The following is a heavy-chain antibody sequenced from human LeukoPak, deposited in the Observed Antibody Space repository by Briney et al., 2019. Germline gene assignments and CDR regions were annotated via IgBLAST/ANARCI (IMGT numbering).Heavy chain of an antibody. CDR2: IIPLFGTI. CDR3: AAHHETYFYDGGRPFVPYFDY. J-gene: IGHJ4*02. Sequence: SVKVSCKASVDTFSIYSISTGRQAPGQGLEWMGGIIPLFGTIHHAEKFQGRVTITTDDSTSTAYMELASLRSADTAVYYCAAHHETYFYDGGRPFVPYFDYWGQGTLVTVSS. D-gene: IGHD3-16*01. CDR1: VDTFSIYS. V-gene: IGHV1-69*05.